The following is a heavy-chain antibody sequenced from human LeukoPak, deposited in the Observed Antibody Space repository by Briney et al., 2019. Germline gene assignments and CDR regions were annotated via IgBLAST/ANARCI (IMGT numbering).Heavy chain of an antibody. CDR2: IYYSGST. CDR3: ARVPYGDYVDY. V-gene: IGHV4-59*01. D-gene: IGHD4-17*01. CDR1: GGSISSYY. J-gene: IGHJ4*02. Sequence: SETLSLTCTVSGGSISSYYWSWIRQPPGKGLEWIGYIYYSGSTNYNPSLKSRVTISVDTSKNQFSLKLSSVTAADTAVYYCARVPYGDYVDYWGQGTLVTVS.